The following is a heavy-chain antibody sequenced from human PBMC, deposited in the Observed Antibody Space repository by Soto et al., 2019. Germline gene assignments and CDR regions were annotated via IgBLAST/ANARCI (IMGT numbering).Heavy chain of an antibody. Sequence: GGSLRLSCAASGFTFSSYGMHWVRQAPGKGLEWVAVIWYDGSNNYSADSVKGRFTISRDNSKDTLYLQMNSLRVEDTAVYYCARNSYYAGSGSLDYWGQGTLVTVSS. CDR2: IWYDGSNN. CDR3: ARNSYYAGSGSLDY. D-gene: IGHD3-22*01. J-gene: IGHJ4*02. V-gene: IGHV3-33*01. CDR1: GFTFSSYG.